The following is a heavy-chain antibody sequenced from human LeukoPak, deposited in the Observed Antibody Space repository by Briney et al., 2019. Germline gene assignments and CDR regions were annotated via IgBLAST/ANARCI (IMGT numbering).Heavy chain of an antibody. Sequence: LPGGSLRLSCAASGFTFSTYDMNWVRQAPGKGLEWVSYISSSSSTIYYADSVKGRFTISRDNAKNSLYLQMNSLRAEDTAVYYCATYTQRPGHPWGQGALVTVSS. CDR1: GFTFSTYD. J-gene: IGHJ4*02. V-gene: IGHV3-48*01. CDR3: ATYTQRPGHP. CDR2: ISSSSSTI. D-gene: IGHD2-2*02.